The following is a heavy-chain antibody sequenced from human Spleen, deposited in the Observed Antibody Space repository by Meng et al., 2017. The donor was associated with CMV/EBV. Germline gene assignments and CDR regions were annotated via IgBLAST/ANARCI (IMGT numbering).Heavy chain of an antibody. D-gene: IGHD2-2*02. V-gene: IGHV3-30*04. CDR1: GFTFSSYA. CDR3: ARGYYCRSTSCYSPYYFDY. Sequence: GESLKISCAASGFTFSSYAMHWVRQAPGKGLEWVAVISYDGSNKYYADSVKGRFTISRDNSKNTLSLQMSSLRAEDTAVYFCARGYYCRSTSCYSPYYFDYWGQGTLVTVSS. CDR2: ISYDGSNK. J-gene: IGHJ4*02.